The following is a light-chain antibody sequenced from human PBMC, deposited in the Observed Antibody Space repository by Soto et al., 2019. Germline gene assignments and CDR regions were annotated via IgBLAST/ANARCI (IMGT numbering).Light chain of an antibody. V-gene: IGKV1-39*01. Sequence: DIQMTQSPSYLSASVGDRVSITCRASQSIAYYLNWFQQKPGKAPKLLIYAASSLQSGVPSRFSGSGSGTDFTLTISSLQPEDFATYYCQQSSNSPMYTFGQGTKLYVK. J-gene: IGKJ2*01. CDR2: AAS. CDR3: QQSSNSPMYT. CDR1: QSIAYY.